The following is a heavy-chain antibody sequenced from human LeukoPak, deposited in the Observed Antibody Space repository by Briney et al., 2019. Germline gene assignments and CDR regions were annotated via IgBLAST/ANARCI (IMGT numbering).Heavy chain of an antibody. D-gene: IGHD2-8*01. CDR1: GYTFTGYY. CDR3: ARVRTYLGYCTNGVCSSWAFDI. J-gene: IGHJ3*02. V-gene: IGHV1-2*02. CDR2: INPNSGGT. Sequence: ASVKVSCKASGYTFTGYYMHWVRQAPGQGLEWMGWINPNSGGTNYAQKFQGRVTMTRDTSISTAYMELSRLRSDDTAVYYCARVRTYLGYCTNGVCSSWAFDIWGQGTMVTVSS.